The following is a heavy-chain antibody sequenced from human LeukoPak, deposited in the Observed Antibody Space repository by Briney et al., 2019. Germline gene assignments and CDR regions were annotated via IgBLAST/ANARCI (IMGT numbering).Heavy chain of an antibody. D-gene: IGHD3-10*01. CDR2: IDYIGST. CDR3: ARREIGRVLLWFGEGIDAFDI. Sequence: SQTPSLTCTVSGGSISSGGYYWSWIRQHPGKGLEWIGYIDYIGSTYYNPSLKSRVTISVDTSKNQFSLKLSSVTAADAAVYYCARREIGRVLLWFGEGIDAFDIWGQGTMVTVSS. CDR1: GGSISSGGYY. J-gene: IGHJ3*02. V-gene: IGHV4-31*03.